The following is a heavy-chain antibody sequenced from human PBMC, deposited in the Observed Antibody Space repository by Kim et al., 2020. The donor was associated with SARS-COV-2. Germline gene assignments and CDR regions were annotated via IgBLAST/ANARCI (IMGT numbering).Heavy chain of an antibody. D-gene: IGHD3-9*01. V-gene: IGHV5-51*01. J-gene: IGHJ4*02. CDR2: IYPGYSDT. CDR3: ARRLSLVKAYDEDGFDY. Sequence: GESLKISCKGSGYSFTSYWIGWVRQMPGKGLEWMGIIYPGYSDTRYSPSFQGQVTISADKSISTAYLQWSSLKASDTAMYYCARRLSLVKAYDEDGFDYWGQGTLVTVSS. CDR1: GYSFTSYW.